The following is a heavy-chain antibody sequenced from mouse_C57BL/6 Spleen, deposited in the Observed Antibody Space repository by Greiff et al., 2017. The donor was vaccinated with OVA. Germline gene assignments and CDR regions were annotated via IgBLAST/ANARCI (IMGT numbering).Heavy chain of an antibody. CDR2: IYPGSGSI. CDR3: ATHEDPVITTVVEEYFDD. J-gene: IGHJ1*03. CDR1: GYTFTEYT. Sequence: QVQLQQSGAELVKPGASVTLSCKASGYTFTEYTIHWVKQRPGQGLEWIGCIYPGSGSIKYNEKFKGKATLTADKSSSTVYMELSRLTSEDSALYFFATHEDPVITTVVEEYFDDWGTGTTLTVSS. D-gene: IGHD1-1*01. V-gene: IGHV1-62-2*01.